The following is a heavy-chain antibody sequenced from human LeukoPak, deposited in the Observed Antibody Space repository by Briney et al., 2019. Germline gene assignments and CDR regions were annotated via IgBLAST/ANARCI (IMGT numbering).Heavy chain of an antibody. CDR1: GGSISSDYY. CDR2: IHHSGRT. D-gene: IGHD3-3*01. CDR3: ARDHLANLASRLFDP. J-gene: IGHJ5*02. V-gene: IGHV4-38-2*02. Sequence: SETLSLTCTVSGGSISSDYYWGWIRQPPGKGLEWIGSIHHSGRTYYNPSLKSRVTISVDTSKNQFSLKLSSVTAADTAVYYCARDHLANLASRLFDPWGQGTLVTVSS.